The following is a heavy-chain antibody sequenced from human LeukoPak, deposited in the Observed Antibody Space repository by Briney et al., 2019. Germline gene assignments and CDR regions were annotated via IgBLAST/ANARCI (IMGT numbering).Heavy chain of an antibody. D-gene: IGHD3-22*01. J-gene: IGHJ4*02. CDR1: GGSISSGDYY. CDR2: IYYSGST. Sequence: SETLSPTCTVSGGSISSGDYYWSWIRQPPGKGLEWIGYIYYSGSTNYNPSLKSRVTISVDTSKNQFSLKLSSVTAADTAVYYCARGRNYYDSNDYSSPYYFDYWGQGTLVTVSS. CDR3: ARGRNYYDSNDYSSPYYFDY. V-gene: IGHV4-30-4*01.